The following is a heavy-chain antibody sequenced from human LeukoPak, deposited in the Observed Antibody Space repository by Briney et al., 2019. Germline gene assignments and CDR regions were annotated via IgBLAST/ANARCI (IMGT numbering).Heavy chain of an antibody. V-gene: IGHV1-69*06. J-gene: IGHJ4*02. CDR2: IIPIFGTA. D-gene: IGHD6-19*01. CDR3: ARGSSGWYYFDY. CDR1: GGTFSSYA. Sequence: SVKVSCKASGGTFSSYAISWVRQAPGQGLEWMGGIIPIFGTANYAQKFQGRVTITADKSTSTAYMELSSLRSEDTAVYYCARGSSGWYYFDYWGQGTLVTVSS.